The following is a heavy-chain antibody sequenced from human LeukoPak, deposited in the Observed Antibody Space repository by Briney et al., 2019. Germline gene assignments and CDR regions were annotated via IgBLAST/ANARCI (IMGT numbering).Heavy chain of an antibody. J-gene: IGHJ4*02. D-gene: IGHD3-22*01. Sequence: GSLRLSCAASGFTFSSYSMNWVRQAPGKGLEWVSSISSSSSYIYYADSVKGRFTISRDNAKNSLYLQMNSLRAVDTAVYYCARDRWADSSGYPDYWGQGTLVTVSS. CDR1: GFTFSSYS. V-gene: IGHV3-21*01. CDR2: ISSSSSYI. CDR3: ARDRWADSSGYPDY.